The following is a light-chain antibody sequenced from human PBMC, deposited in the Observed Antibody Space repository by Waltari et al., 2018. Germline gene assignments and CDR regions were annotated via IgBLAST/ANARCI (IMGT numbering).Light chain of an antibody. CDR2: AAS. Sequence: DIQMTQSPSYVSTFVGDRVTITWRASQPIGYWLAWYQQKPGKAPKLLIYAASSLQSGVPSRFSGSGSGTDFTLTINDLQPEDVATYYCQEADGFLSITFGQGTRLEIK. CDR1: QPIGYW. CDR3: QEADGFLSIT. J-gene: IGKJ5*01. V-gene: IGKV1-12*01.